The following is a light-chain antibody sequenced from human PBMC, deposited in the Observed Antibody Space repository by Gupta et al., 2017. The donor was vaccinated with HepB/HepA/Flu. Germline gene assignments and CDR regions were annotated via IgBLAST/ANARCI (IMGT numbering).Light chain of an antibody. V-gene: IGKV1-9*01. CDR2: AAS. CDR3: HQLYYYPIT. Sequence: DIQLTQSPSFLSASVGDRVTITCRASQGVGSYFAWYQQKPGKAPKILIYAASTLQSGVPSRFSGSGSGTEFTLTISSRQPEDFAVYYCHQLYYYPITFGQGTRLEIK. CDR1: QGVGSY. J-gene: IGKJ5*01.